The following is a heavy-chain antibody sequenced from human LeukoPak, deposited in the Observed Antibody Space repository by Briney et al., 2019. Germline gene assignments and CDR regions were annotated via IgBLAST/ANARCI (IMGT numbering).Heavy chain of an antibody. J-gene: IGHJ4*02. CDR3: AREKSEIFGVVISYYFDY. Sequence: ASVKVSCKASGGTFSSYAISWVRQAPGQGLEWMGGIIPIFGTANYAQKFQGRVTITADESTSTAYMELSSLRSEDTAVYYCAREKSEIFGVVISYYFDYWGQGTLVTVSS. V-gene: IGHV1-69*13. D-gene: IGHD3-3*01. CDR1: GGTFSSYA. CDR2: IIPIFGTA.